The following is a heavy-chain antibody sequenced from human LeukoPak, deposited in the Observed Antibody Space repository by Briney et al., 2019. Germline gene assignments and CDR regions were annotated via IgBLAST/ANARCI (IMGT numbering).Heavy chain of an antibody. D-gene: IGHD6-19*01. J-gene: IGHJ5*01. V-gene: IGHV3-7*01. CDR3: ATMVSVAGDS. CDR1: GSSFSTNW. CDR2: IKPDGSET. Sequence: GGSLRLSCAGSGSSFSTNWMSWFRQAPGKGLEWVAHIKPDGSETYYVDSVKGRFTISRDNAWNPVHLQMYSLRPEDTAIYYCATMVSVAGDSWGQGTLVTVSS.